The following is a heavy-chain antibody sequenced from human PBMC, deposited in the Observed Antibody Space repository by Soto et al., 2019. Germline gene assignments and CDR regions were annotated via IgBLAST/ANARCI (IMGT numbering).Heavy chain of an antibody. V-gene: IGHV4-39*01. Sequence: QLQLQESGPGLVKPSETLSLTCTVSGGSISSSSYYWGWIRQPPGKGLVWIGSIYYSGSTYYNPSAKGRVTISVDTSKNQFSLKLSSVTAADTAVYYCARRGYYAISAFDIWGQGTMVTVSS. CDR2: IYYSGST. CDR1: GGSISSSSYY. CDR3: ARRGYYAISAFDI. J-gene: IGHJ3*02. D-gene: IGHD2-8*01.